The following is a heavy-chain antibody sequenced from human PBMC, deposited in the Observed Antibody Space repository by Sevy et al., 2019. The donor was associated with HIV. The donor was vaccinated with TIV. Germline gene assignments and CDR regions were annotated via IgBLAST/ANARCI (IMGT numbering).Heavy chain of an antibody. J-gene: IGHJ6*02. CDR3: AREGSSSSWYRSGGMDV. CDR2: IYYSGST. V-gene: IGHV4-59*01. Sequence: SETLSLTCTVSGGSISSYYWSWIRQPPGKGLEWIGYIYYSGSTNYNPALKSRVTISVDTSKNRFSLKLSSVTAADTAVYYCAREGSSSSWYRSGGMDVWGQGTTLTVSS. CDR1: GGSISSYY. D-gene: IGHD6-13*01.